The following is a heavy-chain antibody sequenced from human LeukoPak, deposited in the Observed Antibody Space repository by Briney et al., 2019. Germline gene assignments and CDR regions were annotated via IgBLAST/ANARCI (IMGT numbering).Heavy chain of an antibody. CDR3: AILDYGGNPDDAFDI. D-gene: IGHD4-23*01. Sequence: ASVKVSCKASGYTFTSYGISWVRQAPGQGLEWMGWISAYNGNTNYAQKLQGRVTMTTDTSTSTAYMELRSLRSDDTAVYYCAILDYGGNPDDAFDIWGQGTMVTVSS. CDR1: GYTFTSYG. J-gene: IGHJ3*02. CDR2: ISAYNGNT. V-gene: IGHV1-18*01.